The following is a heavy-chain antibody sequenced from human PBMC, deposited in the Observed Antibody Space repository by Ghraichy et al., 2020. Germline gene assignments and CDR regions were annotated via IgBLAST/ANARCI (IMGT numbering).Heavy chain of an antibody. CDR2: IKQDGSEK. D-gene: IGHD5-24*01. J-gene: IGHJ4*02. CDR1: GFTFSSYW. V-gene: IGHV3-7*03. Sequence: GGSLRLSCAASGFTFSSYWMSWVRQAPGKGLEWVANIKQDGSEKYYVDSVKGRFTISRDNAKNSLYLQMNSLRAEDTAVYYCARERVEMATINFDYWGQGTLVTVSS. CDR3: ARERVEMATINFDY.